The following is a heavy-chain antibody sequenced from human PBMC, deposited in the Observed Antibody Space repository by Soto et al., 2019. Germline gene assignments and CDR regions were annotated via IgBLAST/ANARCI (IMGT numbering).Heavy chain of an antibody. CDR1: GFTFSDHY. D-gene: IGHD3-10*01. CDR3: TVWGSGNDFGAA. CDR2: SKNKADSYTT. J-gene: IGHJ4*02. Sequence: EVQLVESGGGLVQPGGSLRLSCAASGFTFSDHYMDWVRQAPGKGLEWVGRSKNKADSYTTEYAASVKGRFTISRDGSKPSLFLQMNSMKTEDTAVYYCTVWGSGNDFGAAWGQGILVTVSS. V-gene: IGHV3-72*01.